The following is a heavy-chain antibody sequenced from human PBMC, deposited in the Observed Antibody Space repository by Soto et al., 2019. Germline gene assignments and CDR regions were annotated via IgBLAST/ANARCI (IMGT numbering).Heavy chain of an antibody. Sequence: QVQLVESGGGVVQPGRSLRLSCAASGFTFSSYGMHWVRQAPGKGLEWVAVIWYDGSNKYYADSVKGRFTISRDNSKNTLYLQMNSLRAEDTAVYYCAREGYVVPAAASGFDYWGQGTLVTVSS. CDR2: IWYDGSNK. J-gene: IGHJ4*02. D-gene: IGHD2-2*01. V-gene: IGHV3-33*01. CDR3: AREGYVVPAAASGFDY. CDR1: GFTFSSYG.